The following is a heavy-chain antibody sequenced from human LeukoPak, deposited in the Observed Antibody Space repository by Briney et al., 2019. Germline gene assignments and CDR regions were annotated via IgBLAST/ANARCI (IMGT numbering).Heavy chain of an antibody. CDR1: GGSISSSNW. CDR2: IYHSGST. J-gene: IGHJ4*02. CDR3: ASTPLTSMIAIDTFDS. V-gene: IGHV4-4*02. Sequence: PSGTLSLTCAVSGGSISSSNWWSWVRQPPGKGLEWIGEIYHSGSTNYNPSLKSRVTISVDKSKNQFSLKLSSVTAADTAVYYCASTPLTSMIAIDTFDSWGQGTLVAVSS. D-gene: IGHD3-22*01.